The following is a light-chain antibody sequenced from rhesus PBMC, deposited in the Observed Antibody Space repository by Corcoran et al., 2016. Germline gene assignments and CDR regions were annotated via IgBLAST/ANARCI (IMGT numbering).Light chain of an antibody. J-gene: IGKJ4*01. CDR3: QQFKNYLALT. V-gene: IGKV1-41*01. CDR1: QGITND. CDR2: EAS. Sequence: DIQMTQSPSSLSASVGDRVTITCRASQGITNDLAWYQQKPGETPKLLLYEASSLQSGIPSRFSGSGSRTEFTLTISSLQPEDFATYNGQQFKNYLALTFGGGTKLEIK.